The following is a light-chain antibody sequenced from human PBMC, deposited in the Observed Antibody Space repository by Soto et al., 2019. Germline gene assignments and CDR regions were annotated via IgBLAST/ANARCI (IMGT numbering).Light chain of an antibody. J-gene: IGLJ3*02. V-gene: IGLV1-44*01. CDR1: SSNIETNS. CDR2: NSY. CDR3: AAWDDSLKDLL. Sequence: QSVLTQPPSASGTPEERVIISCSGGSSNIETNSVTWYQHLPGTAPKLLIYNSYQRPSGVPDRFSGSKSGTSASLAISGLQSEDEADYYCAAWDDSLKDLLFGGGTKVTVL.